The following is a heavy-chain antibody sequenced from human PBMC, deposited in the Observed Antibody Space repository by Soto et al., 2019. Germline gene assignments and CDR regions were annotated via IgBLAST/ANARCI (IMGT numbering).Heavy chain of an antibody. J-gene: IGHJ4*02. CDR1: GDSVSSNSAA. CDR3: ARGPGGAGSSSSPWFDY. D-gene: IGHD6-6*01. CDR2: TYYRSKWYN. V-gene: IGHV6-1*01. Sequence: SQTLSLTCAISGDSVSSNSAAWNWIRQSPSRGLEWLGRTYYRSKWYNDYAVSVKSRITINPATSKNQFSLQLNSVTPEDTAVYYCARGPGGAGSSSSPWFDYWGQGTLVTVSS.